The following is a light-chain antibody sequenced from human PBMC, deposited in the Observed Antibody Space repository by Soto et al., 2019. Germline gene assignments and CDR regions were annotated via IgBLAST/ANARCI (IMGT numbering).Light chain of an antibody. CDR2: EVV. J-gene: IGLJ1*01. V-gene: IGLV2-8*01. Sequence: QSVLTQPPSASGSPGQSVTISCTGTRNDIGVYDFVSWYQHHPGKAPRLIIYEVVQRPSGVPDRFSGSKSGNTASLTVSGLQAADEGDYFCKSYAGSNPYVFGSGTKATVL. CDR1: RNDIGVYDF. CDR3: KSYAGSNPYV.